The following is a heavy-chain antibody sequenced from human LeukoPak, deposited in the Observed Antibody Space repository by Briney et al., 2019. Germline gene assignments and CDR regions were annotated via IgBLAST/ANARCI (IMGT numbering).Heavy chain of an antibody. V-gene: IGHV3-7*01. CDR1: GFTFSSYW. D-gene: IGHD1-1*01. CDR2: IKQDGSEK. CDR3: ARDPSLRTTLDY. J-gene: IGHJ4*02. Sequence: GGSLRLSCAASGFTFSSYWMSWVRQAPGKGLEWVANIKQDGSEKYYVDSVKGRFTISRDNSKNTLSLQMNSLRAEDTAVYYCARDPSLRTTLDYWGQGTLVTVSS.